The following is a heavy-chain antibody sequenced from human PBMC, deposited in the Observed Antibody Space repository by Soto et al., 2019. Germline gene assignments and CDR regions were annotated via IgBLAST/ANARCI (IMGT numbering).Heavy chain of an antibody. D-gene: IGHD3-3*01. J-gene: IGHJ4*02. CDR3: ATYYDFWSGYQLDY. V-gene: IGHV1-8*01. CDR1: GYTCTSYD. CDR2: MNPKSGNT. Sequence: AXVKVSCKASGYTCTSYDINWVRQATGQGQEWMGWMNPKSGNTGYAQKVKARVTMTRNTSISTAYMELSSLRSEDTAVYFCATYYDFWSGYQLDYWGQGTLVTVSS.